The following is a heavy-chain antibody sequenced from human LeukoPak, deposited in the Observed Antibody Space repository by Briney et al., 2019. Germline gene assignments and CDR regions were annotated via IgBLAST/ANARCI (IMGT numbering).Heavy chain of an antibody. CDR1: GGSISSYY. CDR3: ARVLVGANYYYYYMDV. CDR2: IYTSGNT. D-gene: IGHD1-26*01. Sequence: SETLSLTCTVSGGSISSYYWSWIRQPAGKRLEWIGRIYTSGNTNYNPSLKSRVTISVDKSKNQFSLKLSSVTAADTAVYYCARVLVGANYYYYYMDVWGKGTTVTVSS. J-gene: IGHJ6*03. V-gene: IGHV4-4*07.